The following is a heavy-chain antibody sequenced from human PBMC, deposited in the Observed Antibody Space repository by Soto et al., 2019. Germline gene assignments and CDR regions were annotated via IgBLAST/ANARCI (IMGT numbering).Heavy chain of an antibody. CDR3: AEGGRSGHY. CDR2: IKQDGSEK. D-gene: IGHD2-15*01. Sequence: PGGSLRLSCAASGFTFSSYWMSWVRQAPGKGLEWVANIKQDGSEKYYVDSVKGRFTISRDTAQNSLSLQLNSLRAEATAVFYWAEGGRSGHYGGRGTLLTLSS. J-gene: IGHJ4*02. V-gene: IGHV3-7*01. CDR1: GFTFSSYW.